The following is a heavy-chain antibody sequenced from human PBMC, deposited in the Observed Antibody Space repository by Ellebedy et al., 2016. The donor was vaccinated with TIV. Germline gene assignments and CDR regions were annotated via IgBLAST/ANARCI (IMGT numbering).Heavy chain of an antibody. J-gene: IGHJ5*02. CDR3: ARRFASGLFDP. D-gene: IGHD3-10*01. CDR1: GASISSYY. CDR2: IYFSGST. Sequence: MPSDTLSLTCTVPGASISSYYWRWIRQPPGTGLEWIGYIYFSGSTNYNPSLKSRATLSLETSKNQFSLKRKSVTAVETAVYYCARRFASGLFDPWGQGTLVTVSS. V-gene: IGHV4-59*08.